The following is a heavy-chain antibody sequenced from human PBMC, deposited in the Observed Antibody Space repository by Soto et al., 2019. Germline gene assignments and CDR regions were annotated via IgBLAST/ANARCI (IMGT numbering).Heavy chain of an antibody. CDR1: GFTFSTYD. V-gene: IGHV3-21*01. CDR2: INRASIYI. Sequence: GRSLRLSCVASGFTFSTYDMNWVRQAPGKGLEWVSSINRASIYIYYADSVRGRFTISRDNAKNSLYLQMDSLRVEDTAVYYCARRTVTPYHYFDYSGQRSLVTV. D-gene: IGHD4-17*01. CDR3: ARRTVTPYHYFDY. J-gene: IGHJ4*02.